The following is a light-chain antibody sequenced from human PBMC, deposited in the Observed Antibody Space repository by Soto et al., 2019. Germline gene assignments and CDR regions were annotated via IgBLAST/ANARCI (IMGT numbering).Light chain of an antibody. V-gene: IGKV3-11*01. CDR1: QSVSSY. CDR2: DAS. Sequence: EIVLTQSPATLSSSPGERATLSCRASQSVSSYLAWYQQKPGQAPRLLIYDASNWATGIPARFSGSGSGTDFTLTISSLEPEDFAVYYCQQRSNWLTFGGGTKVEIK. CDR3: QQRSNWLT. J-gene: IGKJ4*01.